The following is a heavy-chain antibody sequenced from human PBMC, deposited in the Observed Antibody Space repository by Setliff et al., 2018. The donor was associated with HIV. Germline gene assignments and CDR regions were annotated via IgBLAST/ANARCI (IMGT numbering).Heavy chain of an antibody. J-gene: IGHJ4*02. D-gene: IGHD3-10*01. CDR1: GGSISTNSYY. CDR3: ARRPMVRGFGRYYFDY. CDR2: VHNSGGT. V-gene: IGHV4-39*01. Sequence: PSETLSLTCTVSGGSISTNSYYWGWIRQSPGKGLEWVGNVHNSGGTNYNPSLKSRVTISVDTSKNQFSLKLSSVTAADTAVYFCARRPMVRGFGRYYFDYWGQGTLVTV.